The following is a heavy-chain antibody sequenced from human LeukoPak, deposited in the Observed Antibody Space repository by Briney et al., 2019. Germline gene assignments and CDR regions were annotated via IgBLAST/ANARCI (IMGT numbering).Heavy chain of an antibody. D-gene: IGHD1-26*01. Sequence: ASVKVSCKASEYTFTGYYMHWVRQAPGQGLEWMGRINPNNGGTTYAQKFQGRVTMTGDTSISTAYMELSSLRSDDTAVYYCTRESGSYHGNDFWGQGTLVTVSS. CDR1: EYTFTGYY. J-gene: IGHJ4*02. CDR3: TRESGSYHGNDF. V-gene: IGHV1-2*06. CDR2: INPNNGGT.